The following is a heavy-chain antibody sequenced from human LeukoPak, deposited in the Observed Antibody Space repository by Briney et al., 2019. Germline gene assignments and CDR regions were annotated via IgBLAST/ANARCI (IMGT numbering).Heavy chain of an antibody. CDR2: ISGSGGSR. CDR3: ANYPPLAARNAFDI. Sequence: TGGSLRLSCAPSGFTFSRYAMSWVRQATGKGREWVSAISGSGGSRYCAYSVKVRFTIPRDHAKTTLYLQMNRLRAQASAVLYCANYPPLAARNAFDIWGRGTMVSVPS. D-gene: IGHD6-6*01. CDR1: GFTFSRYA. J-gene: IGHJ3*02. V-gene: IGHV3-23*01.